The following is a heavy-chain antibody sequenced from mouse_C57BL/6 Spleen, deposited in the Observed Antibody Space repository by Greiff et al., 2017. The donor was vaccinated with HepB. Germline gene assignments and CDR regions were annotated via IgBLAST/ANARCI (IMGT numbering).Heavy chain of an antibody. CDR1: GYTFTDYY. CDR2: INPNNGGT. J-gene: IGHJ2*01. Sequence: EVKLQQSGPELVKPGASVKISCKASGYTFTDYYMNWVKQSHGKSLEWIGDINPNNGGTSYNQKFKGKATLTVDKSSSTAYMELRSLTSEDSAVYYCAPYYYGSYYFDYWGQGTTLTVSS. CDR3: APYYYGSYYFDY. V-gene: IGHV1-26*01. D-gene: IGHD1-1*01.